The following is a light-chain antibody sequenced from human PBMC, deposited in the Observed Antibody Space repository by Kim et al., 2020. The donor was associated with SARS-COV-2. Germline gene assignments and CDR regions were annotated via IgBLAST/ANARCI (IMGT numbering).Light chain of an antibody. V-gene: IGLV1-40*01. Sequence: GYNIGADYGVHWYQQLPGTAPRVLIYVDSNRPSGVPDRFSASKSGTSASLAITGLQAEDEADYYCQSYDNRLGGFVFGSGTKVTVL. CDR1: GYNIGADYG. J-gene: IGLJ1*01. CDR2: VDS. CDR3: QSYDNRLGGFV.